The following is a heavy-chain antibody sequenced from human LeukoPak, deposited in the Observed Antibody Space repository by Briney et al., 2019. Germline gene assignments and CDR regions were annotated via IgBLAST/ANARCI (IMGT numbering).Heavy chain of an antibody. V-gene: IGHV3-21*01. D-gene: IGHD3-3*01. CDR1: GFTFSSYS. CDR3: ARSRRFLEWFDAFDI. CDR2: ISSSSYI. J-gene: IGHJ3*02. Sequence: PGGSLRLSCAASGFTFSSYSMNWVRQAPGKGLEWVSSISSSSYIYYADSVRGRFTISRDNAKNSLYLQMNSLRAEDTAVYYCARSRRFLEWFDAFDIWGQGTMVTVSS.